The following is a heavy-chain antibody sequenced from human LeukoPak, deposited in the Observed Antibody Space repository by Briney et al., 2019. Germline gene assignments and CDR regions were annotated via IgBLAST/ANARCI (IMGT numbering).Heavy chain of an antibody. D-gene: IGHD4-17*01. V-gene: IGHV3-74*01. CDR3: ARVYGDYRRWDY. J-gene: IGHJ4*02. CDR1: GFTFSSYW. CDR2: INSDGSIT. Sequence: GGSLRLSCAASGFTFSSYWMHWVRQAPGKGLVWVSRINSDGSITNYADSVKGRFTISRDNAKNTLYLQLNSLRAEDTAVYYCARVYGDYRRWDYWGQGTLVTVSS.